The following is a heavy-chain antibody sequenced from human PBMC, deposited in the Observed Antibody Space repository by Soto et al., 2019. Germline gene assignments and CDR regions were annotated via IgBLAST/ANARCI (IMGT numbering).Heavy chain of an antibody. CDR2: ISTSSNYI. Sequence: EVQLVESGGGLVKPGGSLRLSCAASGFTFRSYSMLWVRQAPGKGLEWVSCISTSSNYIFYGDSVKGRFTISRDNAKKSLYLQMNSLKAEDTAVYYCARDTGYSSGQVPESFDIWGQGTMVTVSS. CDR1: GFTFRSYS. V-gene: IGHV3-21*01. D-gene: IGHD6-19*01. CDR3: ARDTGYSSGQVPESFDI. J-gene: IGHJ3*02.